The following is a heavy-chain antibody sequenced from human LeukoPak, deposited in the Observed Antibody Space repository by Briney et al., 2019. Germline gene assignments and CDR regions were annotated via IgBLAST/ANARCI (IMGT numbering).Heavy chain of an antibody. Sequence: SETLSLTCTVSGGSISNYYWSWIRQPPGKGLEGIGYIYYSGSTNYNPSLKSRVTMSVDTSKNQFSLKLSSVTAADTAVYYCARARNNWFDPWGQGTLVTVSS. J-gene: IGHJ5*02. CDR3: ARARNNWFDP. V-gene: IGHV4-59*12. CDR1: GGSISNYY. CDR2: IYYSGST.